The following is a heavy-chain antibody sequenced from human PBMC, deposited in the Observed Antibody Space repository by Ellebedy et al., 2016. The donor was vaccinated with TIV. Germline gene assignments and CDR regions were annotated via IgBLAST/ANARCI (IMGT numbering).Heavy chain of an antibody. CDR1: GGSFLGYY. Sequence: SETLSLXXSVQGGSFLGYYWSWIRQSPGKGLEWIGDINPSGGTNYTTSLKSRLTMSIDTSKWQVSLSLKSATAADTAVYYCARGRRFSASFHPMMSTFEVWGQGTMVTVSS. V-gene: IGHV4-34*01. J-gene: IGHJ3*01. CDR2: INPSGGT. D-gene: IGHD3-10*01. CDR3: ARGRRFSASFHPMMSTFEV.